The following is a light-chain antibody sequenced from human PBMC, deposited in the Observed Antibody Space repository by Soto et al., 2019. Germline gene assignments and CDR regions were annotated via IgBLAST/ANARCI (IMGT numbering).Light chain of an antibody. J-gene: IGKJ1*01. CDR1: QTINSF. CDR3: KQYCIYPWT. CDR2: DAS. Sequence: DIQMTQSPSTLSASVGDRVTITCRASQTINSFLAWYQQTPAKAPKLLIYDASSLQSGVPSRFSGGGSGTEFTLTISSLQPDDFASFHCKQYCIYPWTFGQGTNVEIK. V-gene: IGKV1-5*01.